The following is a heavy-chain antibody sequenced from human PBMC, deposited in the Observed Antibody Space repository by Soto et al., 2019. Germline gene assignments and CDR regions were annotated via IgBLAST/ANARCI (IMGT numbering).Heavy chain of an antibody. V-gene: IGHV4-61*08. CDR1: GGSISSGGYS. D-gene: IGHD5-12*01. J-gene: IGHJ4*02. CDR3: AREGNLGRWLQPLDF. Sequence: SETLFLTCAVSGGSISSGGYSWSWVRQPPGKGLEWIGNIHYNGNTKYNPSLKSRVTMSVDTSKNQFSLKLISVTAADTAKYFCAREGNLGRWLQPLDFWGQGTLVTVSS. CDR2: IHYNGNT.